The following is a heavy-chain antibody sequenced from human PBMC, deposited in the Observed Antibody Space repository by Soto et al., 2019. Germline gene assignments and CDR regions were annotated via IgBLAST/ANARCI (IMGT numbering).Heavy chain of an antibody. D-gene: IGHD3-10*01. CDR2: MNGDGSEE. J-gene: IGHJ4*02. Sequence: EVQLVESGGVLVQPGGSLRVSCAASGFTFSTSWMNWVRQAPGKGLEWVANMNGDGSEEYYVDSVRGRFTISRDNVKNSLFLQMNSLRAEDPAVYYCAAGFPPDYWGQGTLVTVSS. V-gene: IGHV3-7*01. CDR3: AAGFPPDY. CDR1: GFTFSTSW.